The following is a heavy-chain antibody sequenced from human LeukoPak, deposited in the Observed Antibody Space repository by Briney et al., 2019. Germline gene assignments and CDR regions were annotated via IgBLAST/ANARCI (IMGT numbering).Heavy chain of an antibody. J-gene: IGHJ4*02. V-gene: IGHV3-33*06. CDR1: GFTFSSYG. Sequence: PGGSLRLSCAASGFTFSSYGMHWVRQAPGKGPEWVAVIWYDGSNKYYADSVKGRFTISRDNSKNTLYLQMNSLRAEDTAVYYCAKDCYDFWSGYEGYYFDYWGQGTLVTVSS. D-gene: IGHD3-3*01. CDR2: IWYDGSNK. CDR3: AKDCYDFWSGYEGYYFDY.